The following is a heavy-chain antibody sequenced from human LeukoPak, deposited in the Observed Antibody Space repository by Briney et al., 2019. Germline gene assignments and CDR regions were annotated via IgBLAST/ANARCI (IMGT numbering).Heavy chain of an antibody. CDR1: GGSISSGSSY. Sequence: PSQTLSLTCTVYGGSISSGSSYWSWIRQPAGKGLEWIGRIYTSGSTNYNPSLKSQVTISVDTSKNQFSLKLSSVTAADTAMYYCANTRGSANYWGQGTLVTVSS. J-gene: IGHJ4*02. V-gene: IGHV4-61*02. D-gene: IGHD1-26*01. CDR3: ANTRGSANY. CDR2: IYTSGST.